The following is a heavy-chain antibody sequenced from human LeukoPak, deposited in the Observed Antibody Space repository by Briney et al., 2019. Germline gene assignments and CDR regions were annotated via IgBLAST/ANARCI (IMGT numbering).Heavy chain of an antibody. Sequence: SETLSLTCAVYGGSFSGYYWSWIRQPPGKGLEWIGEINHSGSTNYNPSLKSRVTISVDTSKNQFSLKLSSVTAADTAVYYCARLGYDSSGKDYWGQGTLVTVSS. CDR2: INHSGST. CDR3: ARLGYDSSGKDY. J-gene: IGHJ4*02. V-gene: IGHV4-34*01. CDR1: GGSFSGYY. D-gene: IGHD3-22*01.